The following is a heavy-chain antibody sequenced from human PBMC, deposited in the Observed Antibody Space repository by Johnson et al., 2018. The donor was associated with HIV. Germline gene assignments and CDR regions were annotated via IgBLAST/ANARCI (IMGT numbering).Heavy chain of an antibody. J-gene: IGHJ3*02. CDR1: RFTFSSYG. Sequence: VQLVESGGGVVQPGRSLRLSCTASRFTFSSYGMHWVRQAPGKGLEWMAFVRYDGSNKYYADSVKGRFTISRDSSKNTLYLQLNSLRPEDTAVYYCAKDKTLYGSGTFDAFDIWGQGTMVTVSS. D-gene: IGHD3-10*01. CDR3: AKDKTLYGSGTFDAFDI. CDR2: VRYDGSNK. V-gene: IGHV3-30*02.